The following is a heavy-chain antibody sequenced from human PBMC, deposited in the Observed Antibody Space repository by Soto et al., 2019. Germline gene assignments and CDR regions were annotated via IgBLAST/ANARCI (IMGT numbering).Heavy chain of an antibody. CDR3: AREYEILNWFDP. CDR2: ISSSSSTI. D-gene: IGHD3-9*01. Sequence: EVQLVESGGGLVQPGGSLRLSCAASGFTFSSYSMNWVRQAPGKGLEWVSYISSSSSTIYYADYVKGRFTISRDNAKNSLYLQMNSLRAEDTAVYSCAREYEILNWFDPWGQGTLVTVSS. J-gene: IGHJ5*02. V-gene: IGHV3-48*01. CDR1: GFTFSSYS.